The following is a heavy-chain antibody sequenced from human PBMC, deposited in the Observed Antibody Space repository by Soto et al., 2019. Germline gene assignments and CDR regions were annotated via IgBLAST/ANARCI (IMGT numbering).Heavy chain of an antibody. D-gene: IGHD3-9*01. CDR3: ARDQEAYYDILTWQYDY. CDR2: IWYDGSNK. V-gene: IGHV3-33*01. J-gene: IGHJ4*02. CDR1: GFTFSSYG. Sequence: QVQLVESGGGVVQPGRSLRLSCAASGFTFSSYGMHWVRQAPGKGLEWVAVIWYDGSNKYYADSVKGRFTISRDNSKNTLYLQMNSLRAEVTAVYYCARDQEAYYDILTWQYDYWGQGTLVTVSS.